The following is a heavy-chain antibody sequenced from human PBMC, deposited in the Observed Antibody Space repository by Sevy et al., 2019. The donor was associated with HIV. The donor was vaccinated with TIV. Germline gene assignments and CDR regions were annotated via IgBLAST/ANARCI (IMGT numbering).Heavy chain of an antibody. V-gene: IGHV3-48*03. CDR3: ARDLPPSATTVAHFDY. Sequence: GGSLRLSCAASGFIFSSYEMSWVRQAPGKGLEWVSHISQSGGTTYYSDSVKDRFTISRDNAKNSLYLQMNSLRAEDTAIYYCARDLPPSATTVAHFDYWGQGTLVTVSS. CDR1: GFIFSSYE. J-gene: IGHJ4*02. D-gene: IGHD4-17*01. CDR2: ISQSGGTT.